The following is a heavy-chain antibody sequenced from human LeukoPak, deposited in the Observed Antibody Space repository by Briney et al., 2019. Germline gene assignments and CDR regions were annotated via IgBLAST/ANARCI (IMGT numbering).Heavy chain of an antibody. Sequence: GGSLRLSCAASGFTFSTYWMHWVRQAPGKGLVWVSRINSDGSRTTYADSVKGRFTISRDNAKNTLYLQMNSLRTEDTAVYYCARQETQCSSGLDGFDIWGQGTMVTVSS. CDR2: INSDGSRT. J-gene: IGHJ3*02. CDR1: GFTFSTYW. CDR3: ARQETQCSSGLDGFDI. D-gene: IGHD6-19*01. V-gene: IGHV3-74*01.